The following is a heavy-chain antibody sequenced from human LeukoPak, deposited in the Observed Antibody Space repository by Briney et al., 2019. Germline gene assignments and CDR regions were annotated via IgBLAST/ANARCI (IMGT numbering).Heavy chain of an antibody. CDR1: GFTLSSYW. CDR2: INSDGSST. V-gene: IGHV3-74*01. J-gene: IGHJ4*01. Sequence: SGGSLRLSCAPSGFTLSSYWMHWVRPAPGKGLVCISRINSDGSSTSYADSVKGRFTISRDNAQNTLYLQMNSLRAEDTAVYYCARVRWGGLYYFDYWGQGTLVTVSS. CDR3: ARVRWGGLYYFDY. D-gene: IGHD3-16*01.